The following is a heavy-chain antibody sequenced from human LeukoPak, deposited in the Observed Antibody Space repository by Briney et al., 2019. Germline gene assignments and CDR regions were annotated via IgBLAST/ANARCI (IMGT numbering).Heavy chain of an antibody. Sequence: ASVKVSCKASGYTFTSYDINWVRQATGQGLEWMGWMNPNSGNTGYAQKFQGRVTMTMNTSITTAYMELSSLRSEDTAVYYCARVIGKSTNYYYYMDAWGKGTTVTISS. CDR3: ARVIGKSTNYYYYMDA. J-gene: IGHJ6*03. D-gene: IGHD5/OR15-5a*01. CDR1: GYTFTSYD. V-gene: IGHV1-8*01. CDR2: MNPNSGNT.